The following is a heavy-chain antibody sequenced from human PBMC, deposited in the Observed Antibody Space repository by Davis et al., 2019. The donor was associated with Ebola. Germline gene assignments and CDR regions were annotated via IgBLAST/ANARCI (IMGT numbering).Heavy chain of an antibody. D-gene: IGHD6-19*01. J-gene: IGHJ4*02. CDR3: ARRRNPVAGTVDY. CDR2: IYHSGST. Sequence: MPSETLSLTCAVSGGSISSSNWWRWLRQPPGKGLEWIGAIYHSGSTNYNPFLKSRLTISVDTSKNKFSLKLSSVTAADTAVYYCARRRNPVAGTVDYWGQGTLVTVSS. V-gene: IGHV4-4*02. CDR1: GGSISSSNW.